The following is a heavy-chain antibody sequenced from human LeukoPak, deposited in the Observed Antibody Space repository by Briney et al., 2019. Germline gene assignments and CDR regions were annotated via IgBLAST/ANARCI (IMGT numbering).Heavy chain of an antibody. CDR1: GGSFSGYY. CDR3: ARASAHYYYGSEYGMDV. J-gene: IGHJ6*02. V-gene: IGHV4-34*01. D-gene: IGHD3-10*01. Sequence: SETLSLTCAGYGGSFSGYYWSWIRQPPGKGLEWIGEINHSGSTNYNPSLKSRVTISVDTSKNQFSLKLSSVTAADTAVFYCARASAHYYYGSEYGMDVWGQGTTVTVSS. CDR2: INHSGST.